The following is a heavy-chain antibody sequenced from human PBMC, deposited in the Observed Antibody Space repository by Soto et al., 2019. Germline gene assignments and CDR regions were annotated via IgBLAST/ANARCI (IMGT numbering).Heavy chain of an antibody. CDR1: GYNFVLHW. Sequence: GESLKTSCYGSGYNFVLHWIAWVRPIPGKGLGWMGIIYPCDSETRYSPSFQGQVTISADKSITTASLQWTSLKASDTAIYYCARALNYSNYDFWGQGTLVTVSS. V-gene: IGHV5-51*01. CDR2: IYPCDSET. CDR3: ARALNYSNYDF. D-gene: IGHD4-4*01. J-gene: IGHJ4*02.